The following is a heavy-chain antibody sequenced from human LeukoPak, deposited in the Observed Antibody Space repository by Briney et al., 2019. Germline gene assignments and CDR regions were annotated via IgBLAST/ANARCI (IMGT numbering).Heavy chain of an antibody. Sequence: GASVKVSCKASGYTFTSYDINWVRQATGQGLEWMGWMNPNSGNTGYAQKFQGRVTMTRNTSISTAYMELSSLSSEDTAVYYCARGHTPVGYYDFWSGYFLYPLTYYMDVWGKGTTVTVSS. V-gene: IGHV1-8*01. CDR2: MNPNSGNT. D-gene: IGHD3-3*01. CDR3: ARGHTPVGYYDFWSGYFLYPLTYYMDV. J-gene: IGHJ6*03. CDR1: GYTFTSYD.